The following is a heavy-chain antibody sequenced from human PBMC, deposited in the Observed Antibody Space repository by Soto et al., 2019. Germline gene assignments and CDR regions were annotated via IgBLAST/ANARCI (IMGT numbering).Heavy chain of an antibody. J-gene: IGHJ5*02. CDR1: GYTFTTYQ. CDR3: ARDPVIDP. V-gene: IGHV1-46*01. Sequence: ASVKVSCKASGYTFTTYQMHWVRQAPGQGLEWMGIINPRDGSTTYAQKFQGRVTMTRDTSTSTIYMELSTLKYEDTAVYYCARDPVIDPWGQGTLVTVSS. CDR2: INPRDGST.